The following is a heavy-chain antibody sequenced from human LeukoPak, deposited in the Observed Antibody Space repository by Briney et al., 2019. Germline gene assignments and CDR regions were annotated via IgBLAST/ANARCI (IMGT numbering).Heavy chain of an antibody. CDR1: GFTFSSYA. J-gene: IGHJ4*02. Sequence: GGSLRLSCAASGFTFSSYAMSWVRQAPGKGLEWVSAISGSGGSTYYADSVKGRFTISRDSSKNTLYLQINSLRAEDTAMYYCARANRGTFDYWGLGTLVTVSS. CDR3: ARANRGTFDY. V-gene: IGHV3-23*01. D-gene: IGHD7-27*01. CDR2: ISGSGGST.